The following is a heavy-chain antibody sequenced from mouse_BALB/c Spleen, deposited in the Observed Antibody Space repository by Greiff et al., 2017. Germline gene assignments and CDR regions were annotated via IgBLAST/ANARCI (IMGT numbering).Heavy chain of an antibody. CDR1: GYTFTSYW. Sequence: QVQLQQSGAELVKPGASVKLSCKASGYTFTSYWMHWVKQRPGQGLEWIGEINPSNGRTNYNEKFKSKATLTVDKSSSTAYMQLSSLTSEDSAVYYCAREELGFDYWGQGTTLTVSS. D-gene: IGHD4-1*01. CDR3: AREELGFDY. J-gene: IGHJ2*01. V-gene: IGHV1S81*02. CDR2: INPSNGRT.